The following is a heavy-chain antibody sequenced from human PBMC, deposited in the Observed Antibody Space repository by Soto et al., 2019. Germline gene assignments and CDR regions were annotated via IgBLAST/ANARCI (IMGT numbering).Heavy chain of an antibody. CDR3: ARPQNYYDSSNYWFDP. V-gene: IGHV1-18*01. J-gene: IGHJ5*02. Sequence: ASVKVSRKASGYTLTSYGISWVRQAAGQGLEWMGWISSYNGNTNYAQKLQGRVTMTTDTSTSTSYMDLSSLMSDDTAVYYCARPQNYYDSSNYWFDPWAEGTLVTVSS. CDR2: ISSYNGNT. D-gene: IGHD3-22*01. CDR1: GYTLTSYG.